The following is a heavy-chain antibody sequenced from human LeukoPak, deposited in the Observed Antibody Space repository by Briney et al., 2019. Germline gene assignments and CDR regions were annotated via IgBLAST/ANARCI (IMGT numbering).Heavy chain of an antibody. CDR1: GGSISSSNW. J-gene: IGHJ3*02. Sequence: PSGTLSLTCAVSGGSISSSNWWSWVRQPPGKGLEWIGEIYHSGSTNYNPSLKSRVTISVDKSKNQFSLKLSSVTAEDTAVYYCAKDYHSGSYRGDAFDIWGQGTMVTVSS. CDR2: IYHSGST. D-gene: IGHD1-26*01. CDR3: AKDYHSGSYRGDAFDI. V-gene: IGHV4-4*02.